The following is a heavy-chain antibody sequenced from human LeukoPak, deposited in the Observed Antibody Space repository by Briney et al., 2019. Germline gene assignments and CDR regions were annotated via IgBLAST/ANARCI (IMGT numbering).Heavy chain of an antibody. Sequence: SETLSLTCAVYGGSFSDYYWTWIRQPPGKGLEWIGEIYHSGSTNYNPSLKSRVTISVDTSKNQFSLQLNSVTPEDTAVYYCARGRTRYYYYMDVWGKGTTVTVSS. CDR1: GGSFSDYY. CDR3: ARGRTRYYYYMDV. D-gene: IGHD1-7*01. J-gene: IGHJ6*03. CDR2: IYHSGST. V-gene: IGHV4-34*01.